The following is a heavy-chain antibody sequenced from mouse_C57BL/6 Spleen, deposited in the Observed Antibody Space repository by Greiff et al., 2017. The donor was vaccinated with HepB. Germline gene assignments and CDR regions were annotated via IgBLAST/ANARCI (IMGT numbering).Heavy chain of an antibody. CDR1: GYTFTDYY. D-gene: IGHD3-2*02. CDR2: INPYNGGT. Sequence: EVQLQQSGPVLVKPGASVKMSCKASGYTFTDYYMNWVKQSHGKSLEWIGVINPYNGGTSYNQKFKGKATLTVDKSSSTAYMELNSLTSEDSAVYYCASEDSSGPYAMDYWGQGTSVTVSS. CDR3: ASEDSSGPYAMDY. V-gene: IGHV1-19*01. J-gene: IGHJ4*01.